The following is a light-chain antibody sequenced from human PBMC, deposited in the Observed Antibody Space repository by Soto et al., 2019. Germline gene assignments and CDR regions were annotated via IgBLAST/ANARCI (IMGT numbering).Light chain of an antibody. Sequence: DIQLTQSPSFLSASVGDRVTITCRASQGISDYFAWYQQKLGKAPKLLIFAASTLQSGVPSRFSGSGSWTEFPLTISSLQTEDFATDYCQQLNSYPITFGQGTRLEI. CDR1: QGISDY. CDR2: AAS. J-gene: IGKJ5*01. V-gene: IGKV1-9*01. CDR3: QQLNSYPIT.